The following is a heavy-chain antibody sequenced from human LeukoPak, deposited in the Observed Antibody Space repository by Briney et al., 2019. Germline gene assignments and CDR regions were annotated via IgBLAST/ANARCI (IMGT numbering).Heavy chain of an antibody. D-gene: IGHD5-24*01. CDR3: ARGPRWLQDYFNY. CDR1: GGSISSSTYY. CDR2: IYYSGGT. J-gene: IGHJ4*02. Sequence: SETLSLTCTVSGGSISSSTYYWGWIRQPPGKGLEWVGSIYYSGGTYYTPSLKSRVTISVDTSENQFSLKLSSVTATDTAVYYCARGPRWLQDYFNYWGQGTLVTVSS. V-gene: IGHV4-39*07.